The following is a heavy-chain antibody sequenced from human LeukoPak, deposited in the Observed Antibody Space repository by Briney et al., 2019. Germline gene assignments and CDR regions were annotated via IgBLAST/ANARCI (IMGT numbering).Heavy chain of an antibody. Sequence: GGSLRLSCAASGFTFSSYWMSWVRQAPGKGLEWVANIKQDGSEKYYVDCVKGRFTISRDNDKNSLYLQMNSLRAEDTAVYYCARGGAIYGSGSYYYYYYMDVWGKGTTVTISS. V-gene: IGHV3-7*01. CDR1: GFTFSSYW. J-gene: IGHJ6*03. CDR2: IKQDGSEK. CDR3: ARGGAIYGSGSYYYYYYMDV. D-gene: IGHD3-10*01.